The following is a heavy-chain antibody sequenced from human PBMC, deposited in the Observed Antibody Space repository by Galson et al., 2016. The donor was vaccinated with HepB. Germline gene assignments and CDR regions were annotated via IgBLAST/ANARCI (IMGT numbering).Heavy chain of an antibody. D-gene: IGHD6-19*01. CDR3: ASRPGGSVWYGVFNY. CDR2: IYYSGST. Sequence: SETLSLTCTVSGGSVSSGSYYWSWIRQPPGKGLEWIGYIYYSGSTNYNPSLKSRVTISVDTSKNQFSLKLNSVTAADTAVYYCASRPGGSVWYGVFNYWGQGILVTVSS. CDR1: GGSVSSGSYY. V-gene: IGHV4-61*01. J-gene: IGHJ4*02.